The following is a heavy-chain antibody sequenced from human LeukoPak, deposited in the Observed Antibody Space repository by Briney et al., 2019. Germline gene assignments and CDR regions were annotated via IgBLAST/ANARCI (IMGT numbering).Heavy chain of an antibody. CDR2: ISGSGVTT. Sequence: PGGSLRLSCAASGFSFSNFAMSWARQAPGKGLEWVSAISGSGVTTYYADSVKGRFTISRDNSKSTLSLQMNGLRAEDTALYYCLITSTDLEYWGQGTLVTVSS. V-gene: IGHV3-23*01. D-gene: IGHD3-22*01. J-gene: IGHJ4*02. CDR1: GFSFSNFA. CDR3: LITSTDLEY.